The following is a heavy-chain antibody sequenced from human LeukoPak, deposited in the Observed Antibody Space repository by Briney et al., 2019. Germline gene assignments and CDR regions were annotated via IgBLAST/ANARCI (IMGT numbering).Heavy chain of an antibody. CDR2: ISPSGDRT. CDR3: AIMHGYYDGSGFWVQ. CDR1: GFTFSSYA. V-gene: IGHV3-23*01. D-gene: IGHD3-22*01. J-gene: IGHJ4*02. Sequence: GGPLRLSCAASGFTFSSYAMSWVRQAPGKGLEWVSFISPSGDRTSNADSVEGRFTISRDNTRNTLYLQMNSLRDEDTGVYYCAIMHGYYDGSGFWVQWGQGTLVTVSS.